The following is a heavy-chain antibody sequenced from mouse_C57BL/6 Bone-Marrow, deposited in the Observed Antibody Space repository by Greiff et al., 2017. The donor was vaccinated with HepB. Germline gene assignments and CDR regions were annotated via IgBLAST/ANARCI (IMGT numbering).Heavy chain of an antibody. Sequence: EVKVVESGEGLVKPGGSLKLSCAASGFTFSSYAMSWVRQTPEKRLEWVAYISSGGDYIYYADTVKGRFTISRDNARNTLYLQMSSLKSEDTAMYYCTREGGYYGSRDAMDYWGQGTSVTVSS. CDR1: GFTFSSYA. D-gene: IGHD1-1*01. J-gene: IGHJ4*01. V-gene: IGHV5-9-1*02. CDR3: TREGGYYGSRDAMDY. CDR2: ISSGGDYI.